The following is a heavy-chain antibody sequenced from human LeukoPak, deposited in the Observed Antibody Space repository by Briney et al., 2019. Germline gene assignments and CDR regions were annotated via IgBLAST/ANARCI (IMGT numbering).Heavy chain of an antibody. CDR3: ARYDSSGIKYDY. V-gene: IGHV1-2*02. D-gene: IGHD3-22*01. Sequence: GASVKVSCKASGYTFTGYYMHWVRQAPGQGLEWMGWINPNSGGTNYAQKFQGRVTMTRDTFISTAYMELSRLRSDDTAVYYCARYDSSGIKYDYWGQGTLVTVSS. CDR1: GYTFTGYY. CDR2: INPNSGGT. J-gene: IGHJ4*02.